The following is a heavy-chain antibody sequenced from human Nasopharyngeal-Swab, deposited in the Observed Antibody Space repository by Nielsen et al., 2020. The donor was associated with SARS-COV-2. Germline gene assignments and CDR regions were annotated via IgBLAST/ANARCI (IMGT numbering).Heavy chain of an antibody. Sequence: SETLSLTSTVSGGSISSYYWNWIRQPPGKGLEWIGYLYYSGSTNYNPSLKSRVTISVDTSKNQFSLKLISVTAADTAVYYCARSKRYSSGQRTFWYFDLWGPGTLVTVSS. V-gene: IGHV4-59*01. CDR2: LYYSGST. CDR1: GGSISSYY. CDR3: ARSKRYSSGQRTFWYFDL. D-gene: IGHD3-22*01. J-gene: IGHJ2*01.